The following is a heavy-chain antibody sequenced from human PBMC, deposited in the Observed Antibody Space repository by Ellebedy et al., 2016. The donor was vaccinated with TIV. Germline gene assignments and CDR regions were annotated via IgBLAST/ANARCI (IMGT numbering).Heavy chain of an antibody. CDR1: GGSISSYY. CDR3: ASSSCYYRDGMDV. J-gene: IGHJ6*02. Sequence: SETLSLTCTVSGGSISSYYWSWIRQPPGKGLEWIGRIYTSGSTYYNPSLKSRVTISVDTSKNQFSLKLSSVTAADTAVYYCASSSCYYRDGMDVWGQGTTVTVSS. CDR2: IYTSGST. D-gene: IGHD3-22*01. V-gene: IGHV4-4*08.